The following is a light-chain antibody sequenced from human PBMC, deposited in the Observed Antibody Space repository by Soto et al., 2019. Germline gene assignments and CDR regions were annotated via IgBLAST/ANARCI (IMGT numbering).Light chain of an antibody. V-gene: IGKV3-15*01. Sequence: EIVMTQSPATLSVSPWERATLSCRASQSVSSNLAWYQEKPGQAPRLLIYGASTRAAGIPARFSGSGSGTEFTLTISSLQSEDFAVYYCQQYNNWPLTFGPGTRLEIK. CDR3: QQYNNWPLT. CDR2: GAS. CDR1: QSVSSN. J-gene: IGKJ5*01.